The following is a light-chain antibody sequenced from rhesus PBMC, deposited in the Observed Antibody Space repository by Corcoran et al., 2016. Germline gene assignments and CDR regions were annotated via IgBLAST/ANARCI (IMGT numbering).Light chain of an antibody. J-gene: IGKJ3*01. CDR2: AAS. CDR1: QGISSY. CDR3: QQHNSHPFT. V-gene: IGKV1-28*03. Sequence: DIQMTQSPSSLSASVGDTVTTTCRASQGISSYLNWFQQKPGKAPKLLIYAASSLQSGVPSRFSGSGSGTDFTLTISSLQPEDFAAYYCQQHNSHPFTFGPGTKLDIK.